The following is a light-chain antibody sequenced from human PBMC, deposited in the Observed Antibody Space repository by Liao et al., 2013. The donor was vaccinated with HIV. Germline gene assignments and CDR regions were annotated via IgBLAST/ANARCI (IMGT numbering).Light chain of an antibody. J-gene: IGLJ1*01. CDR3: QVWDSSINFV. CDR2: YDS. V-gene: IGLV3-21*01. Sequence: SYELTQPPSVSVAPGKTARITCGGNNIGSKSVHWYQQKPGQAPVLVIYYDSDRPSGIPERFSGSNSGNTATLTISRVEAGDEADYYCQVWDSSINFVFGPGTKVTVL. CDR1: NIGSKS.